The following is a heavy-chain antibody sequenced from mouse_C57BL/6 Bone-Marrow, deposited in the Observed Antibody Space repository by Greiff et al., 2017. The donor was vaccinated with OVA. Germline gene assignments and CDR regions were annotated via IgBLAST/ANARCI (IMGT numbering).Heavy chain of an antibody. D-gene: IGHD4-1*01. J-gene: IGHJ2*01. CDR1: GYTFTDYN. V-gene: IGHV1-18*01. Sequence: EVQRVESGPELVKPGASVKIPCKASGYTFTDYNMDWVKQSHGKSLEWIGDINPNNGGTIYNQKFKGKATLTVDKSSSTAYMELRSLTSEDTAVYYCARLGLYFDYWGQGTTLTVSS. CDR3: ARLGLYFDY. CDR2: INPNNGGT.